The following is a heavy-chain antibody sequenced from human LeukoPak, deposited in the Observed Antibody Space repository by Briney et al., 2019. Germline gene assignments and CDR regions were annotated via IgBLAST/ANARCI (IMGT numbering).Heavy chain of an antibody. CDR3: AKEPHILTGYYTDYFDY. V-gene: IGHV3-23*01. Sequence: GGSLRLSCAASGFTFTGSAMSWVRQAPGKGLEGVSVISGSGHTTYYADSVKGRFTVSRDNSKNTLYLQMKSLRAEDTAVYFCAKEPHILTGYYTDYFDYWGQGTLVTVSS. D-gene: IGHD3-9*01. CDR2: ISGSGHTT. CDR1: GFTFTGSA. J-gene: IGHJ4*02.